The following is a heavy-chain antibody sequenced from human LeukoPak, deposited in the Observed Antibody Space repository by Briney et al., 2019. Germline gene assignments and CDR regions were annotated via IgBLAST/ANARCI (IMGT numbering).Heavy chain of an antibody. D-gene: IGHD5-12*01. CDR2: MNPNSGNT. CDR1: EYTFTSYD. CDR3: ARGRHPGPTWISEY. J-gene: IGHJ4*02. Sequence: ASVKVSCKAFEYTFTSYDINWVRQATGQGLEWMGWMNPNSGNTGYAQKFQGGVTMTRNTSISTAYMELSSLTSEDTAVYYCARGRHPGPTWISEYWGQGTLVTVSS. V-gene: IGHV1-8*01.